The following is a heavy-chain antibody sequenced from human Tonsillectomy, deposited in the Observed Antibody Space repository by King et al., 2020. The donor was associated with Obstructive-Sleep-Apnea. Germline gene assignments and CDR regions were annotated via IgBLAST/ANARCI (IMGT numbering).Heavy chain of an antibody. CDR3: AKKTNYDSSGYSYFDY. J-gene: IGHJ4*02. CDR2: ISGSGGST. CDR1: GFTFSSYA. V-gene: IGHV3-23*04. Sequence: VQLVESGGGLVQPGGSLRLSCAASGFTFSSYAMSWVRQAAGKGLEWFSAISGSGGSTYYADSVKGRFTISRDNSKNTLYLQMNSLRAEDMAVYYCAKKTNYDSSGYSYFDYWGQGTLVTVSS. D-gene: IGHD3-22*01.